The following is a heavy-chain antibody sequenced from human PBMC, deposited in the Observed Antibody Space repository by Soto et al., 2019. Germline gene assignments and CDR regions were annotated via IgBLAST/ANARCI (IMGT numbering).Heavy chain of an antibody. V-gene: IGHV3-30*18. CDR3: VKDGSSGWPYYYGLDV. CDR1: GFTFSSYG. CDR2: KSYDGSNK. J-gene: IGHJ6*02. Sequence: QVQLVESGGGVVQPGRSLRLSCAASGFTFSSYGMHWVRQAPGKGLEWVAVKSYDGSNKYYADSVKGRFTIARDNSKNTLYLQMSSLRAEDTAVYYCVKDGSSGWPYYYGLDVWGQGTSVTVSS. D-gene: IGHD6-19*01.